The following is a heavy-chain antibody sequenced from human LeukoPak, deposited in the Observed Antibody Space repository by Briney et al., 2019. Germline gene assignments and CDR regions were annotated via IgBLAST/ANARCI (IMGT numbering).Heavy chain of an antibody. CDR2: IYPGDSDT. CDR1: GYSFNTYW. J-gene: IGHJ4*02. D-gene: IGHD2-2*01. CDR3: ARRQGCSSTSCPPDY. Sequence: GESLKISCRGSGYSFNTYWIGWVRQMPGKGLEWMGIIYPGDSDTRYSPSFQGQVIMSADKSINTAYLQWSSLKASDTAMYYCARRQGCSSTSCPPDYWGQGTLVTVSS. V-gene: IGHV5-51*01.